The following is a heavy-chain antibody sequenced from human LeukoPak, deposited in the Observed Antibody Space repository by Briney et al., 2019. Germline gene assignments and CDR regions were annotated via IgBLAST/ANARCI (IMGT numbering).Heavy chain of an antibody. CDR2: IHHSKSS. Sequence: SETLSLTCAVSGDSITSDKWWTWVRQPPGKGLEWIGEIHHSKSSNYYPSLKSRVTISVDTSKNQFSLKLSSVTAADTAVYYCAKDIYGSGSYYGNGLDVWGRGTTVTVSS. D-gene: IGHD3-10*01. V-gene: IGHV4-4*02. CDR1: GDSITSDKW. CDR3: AKDIYGSGSYYGNGLDV. J-gene: IGHJ6*02.